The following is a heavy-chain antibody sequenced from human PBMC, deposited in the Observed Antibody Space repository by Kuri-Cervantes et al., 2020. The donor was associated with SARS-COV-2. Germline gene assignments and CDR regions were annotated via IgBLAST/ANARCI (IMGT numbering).Heavy chain of an antibody. CDR3: VRVDCSAGTCYRRSFDY. Sequence: SETLSLTCTVSGGSISSSLYYWGWFRQPPGKGLEWIGGIYYSGSTYYNPSLNSRVTISVDTSKDQFSLKLTSVTAADTAVYYCVRVDCSAGTCYRRSFDYWGRGTLVTVSS. CDR1: GGSISSSLYY. D-gene: IGHD2-15*01. V-gene: IGHV4-39*01. J-gene: IGHJ4*02. CDR2: IYYSGST.